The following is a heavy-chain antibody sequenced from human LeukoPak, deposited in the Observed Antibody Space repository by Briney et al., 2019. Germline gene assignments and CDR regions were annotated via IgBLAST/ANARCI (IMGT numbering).Heavy chain of an antibody. J-gene: IGHJ4*02. D-gene: IGHD1-26*01. CDR2: ISYDGNNK. Sequence: GGSLRLSCVVSGFTFSAFALHWVRQAPGKGLEWVAVISYDGNNKYYADSIKGRFTISRDNSQNTLYLQLNSLRPEDTAVYYCARTGGVGPTPQPVFDYWGQGTLVTVSS. CDR3: ARTGGVGPTPQPVFDY. V-gene: IGHV3-30*04. CDR1: GFTFSAFA.